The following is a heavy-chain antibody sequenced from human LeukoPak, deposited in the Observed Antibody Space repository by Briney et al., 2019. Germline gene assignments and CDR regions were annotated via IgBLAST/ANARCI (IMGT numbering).Heavy chain of an antibody. V-gene: IGHV4-4*02. Sequence: PSETLSLTCAVSGGSISSNNWWGWVRQPPGKGLEWIGEIYHSGSPNYNPSLKSRVTISVDKSRNHFSLNLSSVTATDTAVYYCARHYGPWGQGTLVTVST. D-gene: IGHD3-16*01. CDR1: GGSISSNNW. J-gene: IGHJ4*02. CDR2: IYHSGSP. CDR3: ARHYGP.